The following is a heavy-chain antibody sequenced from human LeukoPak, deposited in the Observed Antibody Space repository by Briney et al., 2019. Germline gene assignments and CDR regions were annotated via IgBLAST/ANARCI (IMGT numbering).Heavy chain of an antibody. V-gene: IGHV4-61*02. Sequence: SSETLSLTCTVSGYSISSGYYWGWIRQPAGKGLEWIGRIYTSGSTNYNPSLKSRVTISVDTSKNQFSLKLSSVTAADTAVYYCAREAVLLWFGEPDAFDIWGQGTMVTVSS. J-gene: IGHJ3*02. CDR3: AREAVLLWFGEPDAFDI. D-gene: IGHD3-10*01. CDR2: IYTSGST. CDR1: GYSISSGYY.